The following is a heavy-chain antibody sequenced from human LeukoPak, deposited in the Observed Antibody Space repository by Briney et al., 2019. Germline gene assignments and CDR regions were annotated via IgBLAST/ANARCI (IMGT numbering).Heavy chain of an antibody. Sequence: ASVKVSCKASGYTFTDYYMHWVRQAPGQRLEWMGRINPNSGGTNYAQKFQGRVTMTRDTSISTASMELSSLRSDDTAVYYCTRSDYDTSGEFDYWGQGTLVTVSS. V-gene: IGHV1-2*06. J-gene: IGHJ4*02. CDR3: TRSDYDTSGEFDY. CDR1: GYTFTDYY. D-gene: IGHD3-22*01. CDR2: INPNSGGT.